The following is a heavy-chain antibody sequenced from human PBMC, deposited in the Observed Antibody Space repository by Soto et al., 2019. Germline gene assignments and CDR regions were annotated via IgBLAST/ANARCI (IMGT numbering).Heavy chain of an antibody. D-gene: IGHD6-19*01. CDR1: GFTFSSSW. CDR2: IYSDGSRT. CDR3: ARGPTGWYGYDY. Sequence: EVQLVESGGGVVQPGGSLRLSCAASGFTFSSSWMHWVRQAPGKGLVWVSRIYSDGSRTNYADSVQGRFTISRDNAKNTLYLQINSLRAEDTALYYCARGPTGWYGYDYCGQGTLVTVSS. V-gene: IGHV3-74*01. J-gene: IGHJ4*02.